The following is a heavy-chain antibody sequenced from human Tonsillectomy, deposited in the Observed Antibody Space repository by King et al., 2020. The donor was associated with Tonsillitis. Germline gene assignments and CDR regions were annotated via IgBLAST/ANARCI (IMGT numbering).Heavy chain of an antibody. J-gene: IGHJ2*01. Sequence: VQLVESGGGVVQPGRSLRLSCAASGFTFSSYAMHWVRQAPGKGLEWVAVISLDGSNKYYADSVTGRFTISRDNSKNTLYLQMNSLRAEDTAVYYCARDPADTAKWYFDLWGRGTLVTVSS. D-gene: IGHD5-18*01. CDR1: GFTFSSYA. V-gene: IGHV3-30*01. CDR3: ARDPADTAKWYFDL. CDR2: ISLDGSNK.